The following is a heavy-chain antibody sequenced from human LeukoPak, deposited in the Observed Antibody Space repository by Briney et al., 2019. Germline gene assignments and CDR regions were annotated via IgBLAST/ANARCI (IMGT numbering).Heavy chain of an antibody. CDR3: ARVPFTMVRGGTRQTLDY. D-gene: IGHD3-10*01. J-gene: IGHJ4*02. CDR1: GVSIGTSSYY. Sequence: SETLSLTCTVSGVSIGTSSYYWGWIRQPPGKGLEWIGSIFRTGSTYYSASLKSRLSISVDTSKNHIVLKLTSVTAADTAVYYCARVPFTMVRGGTRQTLDYWGQGTLVTVSS. CDR2: IFRTGST. V-gene: IGHV4-39*02.